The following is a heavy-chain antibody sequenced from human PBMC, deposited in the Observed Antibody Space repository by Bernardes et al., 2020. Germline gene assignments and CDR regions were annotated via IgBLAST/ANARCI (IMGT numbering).Heavy chain of an antibody. CDR3: ARGGSITMIRGWFDP. Sequence: SVKVSCKASGGTFSSYAISWVRQAPGQGLEWMGGIIPIFGTANYAQKFQGRVTITADESTSTAYMELSSLRSEDTAVYYCARGGSITMIRGWFDPWGQGTLVTVSS. D-gene: IGHD3-22*01. CDR2: IIPIFGTA. V-gene: IGHV1-69*13. J-gene: IGHJ5*02. CDR1: GGTFSSYA.